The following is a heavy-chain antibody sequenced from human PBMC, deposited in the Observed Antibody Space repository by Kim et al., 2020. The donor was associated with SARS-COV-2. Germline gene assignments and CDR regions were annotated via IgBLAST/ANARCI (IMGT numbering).Heavy chain of an antibody. CDR1: GDSVSSNSAA. CDR3: ARDLRINGMDV. J-gene: IGHJ6*02. D-gene: IGHD3-10*01. V-gene: IGHV6-1*01. CDR2: TYYRSKWYN. Sequence: SQTLSLTCAISGDSVSSNSAAWTWIRQSPSRGLEWLGRTYYRSKWYNDYALSVKSRININPDTPKNQFSLQLNSMTPEDTAVYYCARDLRINGMDVWGQGTTVTVSS.